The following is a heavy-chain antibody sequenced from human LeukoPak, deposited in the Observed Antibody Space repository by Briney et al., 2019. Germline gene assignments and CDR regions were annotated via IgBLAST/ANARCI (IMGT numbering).Heavy chain of an antibody. D-gene: IGHD3-10*01. Sequence: PGGSLRLSCAASGFTFDDYAMHWVRQAPGKGREWVSLISGDGGSTYYTDSVKGRFTISRDNSKNSLYLQMNSLRTEDTALYYCAKAKLLWFGELYGMDYWGQGTLVTVSS. J-gene: IGHJ4*02. V-gene: IGHV3-43*02. CDR2: ISGDGGST. CDR1: GFTFDDYA. CDR3: AKAKLLWFGELYGMDY.